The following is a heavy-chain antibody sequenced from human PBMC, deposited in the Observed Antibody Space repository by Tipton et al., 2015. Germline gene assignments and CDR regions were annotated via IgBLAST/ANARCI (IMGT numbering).Heavy chain of an antibody. CDR3: ARDRSYSSGQYDV. CDR2: VYYSGST. V-gene: IGHV4-59*01. J-gene: IGHJ6*02. Sequence: TLSLTCTISGGSISSYYWSWIRQPPGKGLEWIGYVYYSGSTNYNPSLKSRVTMSIDTSKNQFSLKLSSVTAADTAIYYCARDRSYSSGQYDVWGQGTTVIVSS. CDR1: GGSISSYY. D-gene: IGHD6-19*01.